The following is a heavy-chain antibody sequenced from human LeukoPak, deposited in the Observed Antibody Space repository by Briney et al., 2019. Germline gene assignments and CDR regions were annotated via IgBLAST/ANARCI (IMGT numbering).Heavy chain of an antibody. V-gene: IGHV3-23*01. CDR2: ISGSGGST. Sequence: PGGSLRLSCAASGFTFSTYAMSWVRQAPGKGLEWVSAISGSGGSTYYADSVKGWFTISRDNSKNTLYLQINSLRAEDTAVYYCAKDTRRDGYNTFGFDCWGQGTLVAVSS. CDR1: GFTFSTYA. CDR3: AKDTRRDGYNTFGFDC. J-gene: IGHJ4*02. D-gene: IGHD5-24*01.